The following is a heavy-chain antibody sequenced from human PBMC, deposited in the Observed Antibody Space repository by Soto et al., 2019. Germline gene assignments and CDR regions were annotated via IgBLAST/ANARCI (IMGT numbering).Heavy chain of an antibody. Sequence: GGSLRLSCAASGFTFDDYAMHWVRQAPGKGLEWVSYISSSSSTIYYADSVKGRFTISRDNAKNSLYLQMNSLRDEDTAVYYCARDGLIAAGYYYYGMGVWGQGTTVTVSS. D-gene: IGHD6-25*01. CDR2: ISSSSSTI. J-gene: IGHJ6*02. CDR3: ARDGLIAAGYYYYGMGV. V-gene: IGHV3-48*02. CDR1: GFTFDDYA.